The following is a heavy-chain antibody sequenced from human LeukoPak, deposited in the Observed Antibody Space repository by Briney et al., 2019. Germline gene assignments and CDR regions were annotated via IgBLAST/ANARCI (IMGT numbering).Heavy chain of an antibody. Sequence: GGSVRLSCAASGFTCSSYVMSGLREARGEGVEGVSAMSGSGGSTYYADSVKDPFTSSRDTSKNTLYRQMTSLRATDTAVYYRAKEGFGFGESYAADWGQGTLVTASS. CDR2: MSGSGGST. D-gene: IGHD3-10*01. CDR3: AKEGFGFGESYAAD. CDR1: GFTCSSYV. J-gene: IGHJ4*02. V-gene: IGHV3-23*01.